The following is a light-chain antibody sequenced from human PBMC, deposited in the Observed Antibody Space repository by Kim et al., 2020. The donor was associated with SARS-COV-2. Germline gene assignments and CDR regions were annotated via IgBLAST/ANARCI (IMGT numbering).Light chain of an antibody. Sequence: QSALTQPASVSGSPGQSITISCTGTSSDVDSYNYVSWYQQHPGKAPKLMIYDVNNRPSGVSDRFSGLKSGNTASLTISGLQAEDEAAYYCSSYTSSGTVIFGGGTQLTVL. CDR3: SSYTSSGTVI. V-gene: IGLV2-14*03. J-gene: IGLJ2*01. CDR2: DVN. CDR1: SSDVDSYNY.